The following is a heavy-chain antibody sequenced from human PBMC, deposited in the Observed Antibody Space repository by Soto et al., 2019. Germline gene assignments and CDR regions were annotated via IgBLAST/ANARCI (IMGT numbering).Heavy chain of an antibody. CDR1: GDSISSINNY. CDR3: ARGRGYSYGLDP. V-gene: IGHV4-30-4*01. Sequence: SETLSLTCTVSGDSISSINNYWSWIRQPPGEGLEWIGFISYSGTTSYSPSLKSRVAISLDTSKNQFSLSLNFVTAADTAVYYCARGRGYSYGLDPWGQGSRVT. J-gene: IGHJ5*02. D-gene: IGHD5-18*01. CDR2: ISYSGTT.